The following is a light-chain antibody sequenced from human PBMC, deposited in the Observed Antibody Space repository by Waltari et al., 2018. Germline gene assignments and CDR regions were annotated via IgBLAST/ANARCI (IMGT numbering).Light chain of an antibody. Sequence: DIQMTQSPSTLSASVGDRVTITCRASKSIGNYVAWYQQKPGKAPKLLIFMASTLQREVPSRFSGSGSGTEFARTISGLQADDFATYFGQHFNSYPFIFGRGTKLEIK. V-gene: IGKV1-5*03. J-gene: IGKJ2*01. CDR3: QHFNSYPFI. CDR1: KSIGNY. CDR2: MAS.